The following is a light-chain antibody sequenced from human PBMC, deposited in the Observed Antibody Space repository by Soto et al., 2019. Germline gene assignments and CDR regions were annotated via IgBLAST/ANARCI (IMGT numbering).Light chain of an antibody. V-gene: IGKV3-20*01. CDR3: QQYGRTSYT. CDR1: QSVSSSY. J-gene: IGKJ2*01. CDR2: GAS. Sequence: EIVLTQSPGTLSLSPGERATLSCRASQSVSSSYLAWYQHKHGQAPRLLIYGASSRATGIPDRFSGSGAGTDFTLTISRLEPEDFAVYYCQQYGRTSYTFGQGTKLESK.